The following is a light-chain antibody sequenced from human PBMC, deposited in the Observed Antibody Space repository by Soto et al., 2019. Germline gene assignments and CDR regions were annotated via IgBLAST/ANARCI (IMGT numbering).Light chain of an antibody. Sequence: DIQLTQSPSFLSASVGDRVTITCRASQGISSYLAWYQQKPGKAPKLLIYAASTLQSGVPSRFRGSVSGTEFAITISILQTEDFATYYCEQFNSSFAFGPGPKVDSK. CDR3: EQFNSSFA. CDR2: AAS. J-gene: IGKJ3*01. V-gene: IGKV1-9*01. CDR1: QGISSY.